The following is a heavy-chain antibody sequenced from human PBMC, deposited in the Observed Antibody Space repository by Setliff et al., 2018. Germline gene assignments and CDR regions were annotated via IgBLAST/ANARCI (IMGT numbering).Heavy chain of an antibody. D-gene: IGHD2-2*01. CDR2: IMAIFGPA. Sequence: SVKVSCKASGGTFSSYGIAWVRQAPGQGLEWMGGIMAIFGPANYAQMFQGRVAITTDESTSTSYMELSSLRSEDTALYYCARRDQAGFFDYWGQGTLVTVSS. CDR3: ARRDQAGFFDY. CDR1: GGTFSSYG. J-gene: IGHJ4*02. V-gene: IGHV1-69*05.